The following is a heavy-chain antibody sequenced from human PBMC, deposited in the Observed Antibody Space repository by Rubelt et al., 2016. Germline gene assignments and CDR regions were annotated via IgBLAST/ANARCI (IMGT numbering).Heavy chain of an antibody. CDR3: AKKYYDSSGFDY. V-gene: IGHV3-48*01. CDR2: ISSSSDAI. Sequence: GKGLEWVSYISSSSDAIYYADSVKGRFTISRDNSKNTLYLQMNSLRAEDTAVYYCAKKYYDSSGFDYWGQGTLVTVSS. J-gene: IGHJ4*02. D-gene: IGHD3-22*01.